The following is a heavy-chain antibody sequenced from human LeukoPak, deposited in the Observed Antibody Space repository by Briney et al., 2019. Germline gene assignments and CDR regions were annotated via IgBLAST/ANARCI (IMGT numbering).Heavy chain of an antibody. CDR3: ARVLGLRYFDWLLYY. CDR2: ISSSSSYI. CDR1: GFTFSSYS. Sequence: GGSLRLSCAASGFTFSSYSMNWVRRAPGKGLEWVSSISSSSSYIYYADSVKGRFTISRDNAKNSLYLQMNSLRAEDTAVYYCARVLGLRYFDWLLYYWGQGTLVTVSS. J-gene: IGHJ4*02. D-gene: IGHD3-9*01. V-gene: IGHV3-21*01.